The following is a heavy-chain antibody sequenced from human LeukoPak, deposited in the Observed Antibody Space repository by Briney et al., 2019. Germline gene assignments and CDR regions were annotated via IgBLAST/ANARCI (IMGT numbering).Heavy chain of an antibody. J-gene: IGHJ6*04. CDR2: ISYDGSNK. Sequence: GRSLRLSCAASGFTFSSYGMHWVRQAPGKGLEWVAVISYDGSNKYYADSVKGRSTISRDNSKNTLYLQMNSLRAEDTAVYYCAKEIFSPRHGMDVWGEGTTVTVSS. V-gene: IGHV3-30*18. CDR1: GFTFSSYG. D-gene: IGHD2-15*01. CDR3: AKEIFSPRHGMDV.